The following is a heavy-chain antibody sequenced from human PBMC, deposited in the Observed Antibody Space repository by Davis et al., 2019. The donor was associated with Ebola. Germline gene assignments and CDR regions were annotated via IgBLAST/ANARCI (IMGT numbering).Heavy chain of an antibody. V-gene: IGHV3-30-3*01. J-gene: IGHJ4*02. D-gene: IGHD6-6*01. CDR1: GFTFSSYA. Sequence: GESLKISCAASGFTFSSYAMHWVRQAPGKGLEWVAVISYDGSNKYYADSVKGRFTISRDNSKNTLYLQMNSLRDEDTAVYYCARDSIGSSSGYWGQGTLVTVSS. CDR2: ISYDGSNK. CDR3: ARDSIGSSSGY.